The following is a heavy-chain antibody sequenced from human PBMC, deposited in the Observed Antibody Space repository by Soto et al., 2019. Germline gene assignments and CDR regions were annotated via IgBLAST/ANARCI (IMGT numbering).Heavy chain of an antibody. J-gene: IGHJ5*02. Sequence: PGGSLTLACEASGFNFSSYGMHWVRQAPGKGLEWVAVISYDGSNKYYADSVKGRFTISRDNSKNTLYLQMNSLRAEDTAVYYCARDFQGAGGSCYPWGQGTLVTVSS. D-gene: IGHD2-15*01. V-gene: IGHV3-30*03. CDR1: GFNFSSYG. CDR2: ISYDGSNK. CDR3: ARDFQGAGGSCYP.